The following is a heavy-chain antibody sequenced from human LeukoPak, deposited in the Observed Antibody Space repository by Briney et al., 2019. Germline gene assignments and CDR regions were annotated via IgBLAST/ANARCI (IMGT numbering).Heavy chain of an antibody. J-gene: IGHJ4*02. CDR2: IIPILGTA. CDR3: ARAEFSSGWYFAY. Sequence: ASVKVSCKASGGTFSSYAISWVRQAPGQGLEWMGRIIPILGTANYAQKFQGRVTITTDESTSTAYMELSSLRSEDTAVYYCARAEFSSGWYFAYWGQGTLVTVSS. CDR1: GGTFSSYA. D-gene: IGHD6-19*01. V-gene: IGHV1-69*11.